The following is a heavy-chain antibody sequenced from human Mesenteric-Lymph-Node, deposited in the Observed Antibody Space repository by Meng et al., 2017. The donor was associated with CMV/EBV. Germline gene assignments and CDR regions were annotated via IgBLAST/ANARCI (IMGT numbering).Heavy chain of an antibody. Sequence: TCTVSGGSISSGGYYWSWIRLHPGKGLEWISYIYYSGSTNYNPSLKSRLTMSVDTSKNQFSLKLSSVTAADTAVYYCARRGPQLYDYWGQGTLVTVSS. V-gene: IGHV4-31*03. CDR3: ARRGPQLYDY. CDR1: GGSISSGGYY. CDR2: IYYSGST. D-gene: IGHD3-10*01. J-gene: IGHJ4*02.